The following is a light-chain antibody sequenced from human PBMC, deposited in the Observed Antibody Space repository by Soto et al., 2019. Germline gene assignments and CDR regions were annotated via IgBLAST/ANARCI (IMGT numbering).Light chain of an antibody. Sequence: DIRMTQSPSTLSASVGDRVTITCRASQSIRTWLAWYQHKPGKAPKFLIYDASTLESGVPSRFSGSGSGTEFTLTISSLQPDDFATYYCQQYNNYSEAFGQGTKVDIK. CDR2: DAS. V-gene: IGKV1-5*01. J-gene: IGKJ1*01. CDR3: QQYNNYSEA. CDR1: QSIRTW.